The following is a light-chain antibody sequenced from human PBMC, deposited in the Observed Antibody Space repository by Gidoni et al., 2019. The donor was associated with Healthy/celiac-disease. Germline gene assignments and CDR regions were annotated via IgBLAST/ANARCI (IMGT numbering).Light chain of an antibody. J-gene: IGKJ1*01. CDR1: QSISSW. Sequence: DIQMTQSPSTLSASVGDRVTITCRASQSISSWLAWYQQKPGKAPKLLIYDASSLESGVPSRFSGSGSGTEFTLTISSLQPDDFATYYCQPGALGQGTKVEIK. V-gene: IGKV1-5*01. CDR2: DAS. CDR3: QPGA.